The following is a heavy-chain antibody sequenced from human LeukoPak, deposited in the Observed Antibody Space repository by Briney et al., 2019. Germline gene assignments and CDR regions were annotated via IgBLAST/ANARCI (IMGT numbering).Heavy chain of an antibody. Sequence: GESLKISCKASGYTFSNYWVGWVRQMPGKGLEWMGIIYPGDSNTRYSPSFEGQVLISADKSISTVYLHWGSLKASDTAMYLYARRGSLTSDAVDIWGQGTLVSV. V-gene: IGHV5-51*01. CDR1: GYTFSNYW. J-gene: IGHJ3*02. CDR2: IYPGDSNT. D-gene: IGHD3-9*01. CDR3: ARRGSLTSDAVDI.